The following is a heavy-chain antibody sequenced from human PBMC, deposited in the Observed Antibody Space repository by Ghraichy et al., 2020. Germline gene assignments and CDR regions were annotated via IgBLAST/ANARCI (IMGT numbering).Heavy chain of an antibody. V-gene: IGHV4-31*03. J-gene: IGHJ5*02. D-gene: IGHD3-16*01. CDR2: IYYSGST. Sequence: SQTLSLTCTVSGGSISSGGYYWSWIRQHPGKGLEWIGYIYYSGSTYYNPSLKSRVTISVDTSKNQFSLKLSSVTAADTAVYYCAGPDGGGDWFDPWGQGTLVTVSS. CDR3: AGPDGGGDWFDP. CDR1: GGSISSGGYY.